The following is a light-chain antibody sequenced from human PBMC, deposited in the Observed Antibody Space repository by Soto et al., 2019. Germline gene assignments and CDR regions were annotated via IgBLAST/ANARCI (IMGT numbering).Light chain of an antibody. V-gene: IGLV2-14*01. CDR2: EVS. CDR3: SSYTSTSTRV. Sequence: QSALTQPASVSGSPGQSITISCTGTSSDVGGYNYVSWYQQHPGKAPKVMIYEVSKRPSGVSNRFSGSKSGNTASLTISGLQAEDEADYYCSSYTSTSTRVFGTGTTLTVL. CDR1: SSDVGGYNY. J-gene: IGLJ1*01.